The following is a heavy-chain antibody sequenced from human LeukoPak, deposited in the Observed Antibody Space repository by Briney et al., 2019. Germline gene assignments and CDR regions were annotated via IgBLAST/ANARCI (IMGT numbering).Heavy chain of an antibody. Sequence: GGSLRLSCAASGFTFSSYWMHWVRQAPGKGLVWVSRINSDGSSTSYADSVKGRFTISRDNAKNTLYLQMNSLRAEDTAVYYCARPPYYYGSGSYYFHYYYYIDVWGKGTTVTVSS. CDR1: GFTFSSYW. J-gene: IGHJ6*03. CDR2: INSDGSST. CDR3: ARPPYYYGSGSYYFHYYYYIDV. D-gene: IGHD3-10*01. V-gene: IGHV3-74*01.